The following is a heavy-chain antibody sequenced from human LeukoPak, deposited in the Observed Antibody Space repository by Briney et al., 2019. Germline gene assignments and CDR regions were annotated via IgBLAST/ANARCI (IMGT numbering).Heavy chain of an antibody. CDR3: ADYDVSSGRPLDP. D-gene: IGHD3-3*01. V-gene: IGHV4-39*01. J-gene: IGHJ5*02. CDR2: AFYSGST. CDR1: GGFVTSNDFY. Sequence: SETLSLTCTVPGGFVTSNDFYWGWIRQPPGGGLEWIGAAFYSGSTYYNPSLKSRATISVDTSKNQFSLKLTSVTAADTAVYYCADYDVSSGRPLDPWGQGTLVTVSS.